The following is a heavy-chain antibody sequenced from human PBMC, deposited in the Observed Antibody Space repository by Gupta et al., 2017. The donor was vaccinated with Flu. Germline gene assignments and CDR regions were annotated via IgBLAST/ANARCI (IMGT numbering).Heavy chain of an antibody. CDR3: AREGTLPSGYYGSGYDY. Sequence: EVQLVESGGGLVQPGGSLRLSCAASGFTFSSYDMHWVRQATGKGLEWVSAICTAGDPYYPGSVKGRFTISRENAKNSVYLQMNSLRAGDTAVYYCAREGTLPSGYYGSGYDYGGQGTLVTVSS. V-gene: IGHV3-13*04. CDR1: GFTFSSYD. CDR2: ICTAGDP. D-gene: IGHD3-10*01. J-gene: IGHJ4*02.